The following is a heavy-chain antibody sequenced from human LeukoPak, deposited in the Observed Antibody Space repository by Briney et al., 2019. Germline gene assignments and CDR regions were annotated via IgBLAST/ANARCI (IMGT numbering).Heavy chain of an antibody. CDR3: ARGPQGIRTVTTLWYYGMDV. CDR1: GGSISSSSYY. V-gene: IGHV4-61*05. J-gene: IGHJ6*02. Sequence: PSETLSLTCTVSGGSISSSSYYWGWIRQPPGKGLEWIGYIYYSGSTNYNPSLKSRVTISVDTSKNQFSLKLSSVTAADTAVYYCARGPQGIRTVTTLWYYGMDVWGQGTTVTVSS. CDR2: IYYSGST. D-gene: IGHD4-17*01.